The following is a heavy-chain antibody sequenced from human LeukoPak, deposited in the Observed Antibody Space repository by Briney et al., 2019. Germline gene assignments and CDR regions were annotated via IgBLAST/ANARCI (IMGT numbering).Heavy chain of an antibody. V-gene: IGHV3-7*05. J-gene: IGHJ3*02. CDR2: IKQDGSAK. CDR3: ARDHCPNGVCYRDDAFDI. CDR1: GFTFRSYW. Sequence: GGSLRLSCAASGFTFRSYWMSCLRQAPGKGPHCVANIKQDGSAKYYVDSVKGRFTISRDNAKNSLYLQMNSLRAEDTAIYYCARDHCPNGVCYRDDAFDIWGLGTMVTVSS. D-gene: IGHD2-8*01.